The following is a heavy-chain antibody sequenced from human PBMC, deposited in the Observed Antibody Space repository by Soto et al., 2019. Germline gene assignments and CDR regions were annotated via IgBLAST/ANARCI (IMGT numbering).Heavy chain of an antibody. CDR3: ARGGGSYVDYGDYEGWFDP. CDR1: GGSISSSNW. Sequence: SDTLSLTCAVSGGSISSSNWWSWVRQPPGKGLEWIGEIYHSGSTNYNPSLKSRVTISVDKSKNQFSLKLSSVTAADTAVYYCARGGGSYVDYGDYEGWFDPWGQGTLVTVSS. V-gene: IGHV4-4*02. J-gene: IGHJ5*02. D-gene: IGHD4-17*01. CDR2: IYHSGST.